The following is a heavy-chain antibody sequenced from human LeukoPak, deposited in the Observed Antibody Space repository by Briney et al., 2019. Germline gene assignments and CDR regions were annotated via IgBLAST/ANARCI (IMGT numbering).Heavy chain of an antibody. D-gene: IGHD1-26*01. Sequence: PGGSLRLSCAASGFTFSSYNMNWVRQAPGKGLEWVSSISGSSTYIYYADSVRGRFTISRDNAKNSLFLHMNSLRAEDKAVYYCAREVGATDDYWGQGTLVTVSS. CDR3: AREVGATDDY. CDR1: GFTFSSYN. CDR2: ISGSSTYI. J-gene: IGHJ4*02. V-gene: IGHV3-21*01.